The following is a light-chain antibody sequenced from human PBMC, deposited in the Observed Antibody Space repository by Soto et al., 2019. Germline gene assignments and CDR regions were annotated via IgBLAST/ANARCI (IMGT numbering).Light chain of an antibody. V-gene: IGKV3D-20*01. Sequence: EIVLTQSPATLSLSPGERATLSCGASQSASSSYLAWYQQKPGLAPRLLIYDASSRATGIPDRFSGSGSGTDFTLTISRLEPEDFAVYYCQQYGSSSTFGQGTRLDIK. CDR3: QQYGSSST. CDR1: QSASSSY. J-gene: IGKJ5*01. CDR2: DAS.